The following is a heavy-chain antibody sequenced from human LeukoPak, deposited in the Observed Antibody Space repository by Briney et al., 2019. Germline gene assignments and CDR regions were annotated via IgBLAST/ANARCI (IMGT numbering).Heavy chain of an antibody. CDR2: IIPIFCIA. V-gene: IGHV1-69*04. CDR1: GGTFRRYA. D-gene: IGHD5-18*01. CDR3: ARDGWGVDTAKVGLEGPPFDY. J-gene: IGHJ4*02. Sequence: CVKVSCKACGGTFRRYANRWVPQPRGQGLEWVGKIIPIFCIANYAQKCQGRVTITADKSTITAYMELSSLRSEDTAVYYCARDGWGVDTAKVGLEGPPFDYWGQGTLVTVSS.